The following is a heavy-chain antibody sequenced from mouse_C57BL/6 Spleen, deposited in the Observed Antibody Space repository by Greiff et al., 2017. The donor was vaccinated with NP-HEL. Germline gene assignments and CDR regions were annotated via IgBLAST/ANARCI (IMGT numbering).Heavy chain of an antibody. CDR2: IYPGSGST. CDR3: ARDGAYGYYFDY. D-gene: IGHD1-1*02. V-gene: IGHV1-55*01. J-gene: IGHJ2*01. CDR1: GYTFTSYW. Sequence: QVQLQQSGAELVKPGASVKMSCKASGYTFTSYWITWVKQRPGQGLEWIGDIYPGSGSTNYNEKFKSKATLTVDTSSSTAYMQLSSLTSEDSAVYYCARDGAYGYYFDYWGQGTTLTVSS.